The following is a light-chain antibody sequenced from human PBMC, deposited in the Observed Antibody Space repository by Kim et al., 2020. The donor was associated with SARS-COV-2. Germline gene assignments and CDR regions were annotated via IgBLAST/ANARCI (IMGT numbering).Light chain of an antibody. J-gene: IGLJ2*01. CDR3: QVWDSSSDHVV. CDR2: CDS. Sequence: SYELTQPPSVSVAPGKTATITCGGNNIGTKSVHWYQQKPGQAPVLVIYCDSDRPSGIPERFSGSSSGNTATLTISRVEAGDEADYYCQVWDSSSDHVVFGGGTQLTVL. CDR1: NIGTKS. V-gene: IGLV3-21*04.